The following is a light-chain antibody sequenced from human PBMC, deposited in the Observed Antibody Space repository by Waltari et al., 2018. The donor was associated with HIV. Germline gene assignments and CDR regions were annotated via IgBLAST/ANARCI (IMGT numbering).Light chain of an antibody. CDR2: DDS. Sequence: SYVLTQPPSVSVAPGQTARITCGGNNIGSKSVHWYQQKPGQAPLLVVYDDSDRHSGIPERFSGSNSGNTATLTISRVEAGDEADYYCQVWDSSSDHRVFGGGTKLTVL. CDR3: QVWDSSSDHRV. J-gene: IGLJ3*02. CDR1: NIGSKS. V-gene: IGLV3-21*02.